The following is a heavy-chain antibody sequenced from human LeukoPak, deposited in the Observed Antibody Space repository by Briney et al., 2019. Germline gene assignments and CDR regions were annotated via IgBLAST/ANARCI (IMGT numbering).Heavy chain of an antibody. V-gene: IGHV1-69*13. CDR3: ARDRVRLGELSLYFFYFDY. CDR1: GYTFTSYG. D-gene: IGHD3-16*02. CDR2: IIPIFGTA. J-gene: IGHJ4*02. Sequence: ASVKVSCKASGYTFTSYGISWVRQAPGQGLEWMGGIIPIFGTANYAQKFQGRVTITADESTSTAYMELSSLRSEDTAVYYCARDRVRLGELSLYFFYFDYWGQGTLVTVSS.